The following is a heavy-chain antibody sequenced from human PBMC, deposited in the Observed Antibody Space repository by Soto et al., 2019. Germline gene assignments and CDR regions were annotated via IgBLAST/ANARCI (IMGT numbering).Heavy chain of an antibody. J-gene: IGHJ4*02. D-gene: IGHD3-16*01. V-gene: IGHV2-5*02. Sequence: QITLKESGPPLVKPTQTLTLTCTFSGFSLSTSGVGVGWIRQPPGKALEWLALLYWDDDKRYSPSLKSRLTTTNDPSKDQVVLTMTNVDPVDSATYYCAHWGGIGRISYPSRYYFDYWGQGTLVTVSS. CDR3: AHWGGIGRISYPSRYYFDY. CDR2: LYWDDDK. CDR1: GFSLSTSGVG.